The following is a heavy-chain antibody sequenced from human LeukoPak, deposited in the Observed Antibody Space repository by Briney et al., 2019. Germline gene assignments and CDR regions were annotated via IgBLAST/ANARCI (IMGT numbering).Heavy chain of an antibody. CDR1: GGSFSGYY. CDR2: INHSGST. V-gene: IGHV4-34*01. CDR3: ARGPGYSYGLT. J-gene: IGHJ5*02. Sequence: SETLSLTCAVHGGSFSGYYWSWIRQPPGKGLEWIGEINHSGSTNYNPSLESRVTISIDTSKNQFSLKLSSVTAADTAVYYCARGPGYSYGLTWGQGTLVTVSS. D-gene: IGHD5-18*01.